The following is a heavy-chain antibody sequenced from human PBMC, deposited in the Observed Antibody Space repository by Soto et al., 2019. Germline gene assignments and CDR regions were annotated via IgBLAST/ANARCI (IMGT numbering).Heavy chain of an antibody. Sequence: SGTLSLTCXFSGDSVTENYLTWIRQSPEKGLEWIGYMHYTGFSFSNPSLKSRVAMSVDKSKNEFTLQLTSVTAADTAVYYCALPLYGSGREPRRLDVWGQGTTVTVSS. D-gene: IGHD3-10*01. CDR2: MHYTGFS. J-gene: IGHJ6*02. CDR3: ALPLYGSGREPRRLDV. CDR1: GDSVTENY. V-gene: IGHV4-59*02.